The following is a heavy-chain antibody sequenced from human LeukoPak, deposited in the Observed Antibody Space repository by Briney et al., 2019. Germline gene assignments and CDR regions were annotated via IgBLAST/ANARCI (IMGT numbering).Heavy chain of an antibody. D-gene: IGHD6-13*01. CDR1: GGSLSSSSYY. Sequence: PSETLSLTCTVSGGSLSSSSYYRGWIRQPPGKGLEWIGSIYYSGSTYYNPSLKSRVTISVDTSKNQFSLKLSSMTAADTAVYYCARHEQQLVLYYFDYWGQGTLVTVSS. CDR3: ARHEQQLVLYYFDY. V-gene: IGHV4-39*01. J-gene: IGHJ4*02. CDR2: IYYSGST.